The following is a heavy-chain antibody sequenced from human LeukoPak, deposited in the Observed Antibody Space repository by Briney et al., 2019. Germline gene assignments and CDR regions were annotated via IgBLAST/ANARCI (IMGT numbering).Heavy chain of an antibody. Sequence: SETLSLTCAVYGGSFSGYYWSWIRQPPGKGLEWIGYIYYSGSTNYNPSLKSRVTISVDTSKNQFSLKLSSVTAADTAVYYCARGPDDYDDENWFDPWGQGTLVTVSS. V-gene: IGHV4-59*01. CDR1: GGSFSGYY. J-gene: IGHJ5*02. D-gene: IGHD4-17*01. CDR3: ARGPDDYDDENWFDP. CDR2: IYYSGST.